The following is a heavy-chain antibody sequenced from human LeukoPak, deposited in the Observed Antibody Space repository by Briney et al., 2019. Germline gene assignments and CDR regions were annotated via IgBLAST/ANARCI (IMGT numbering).Heavy chain of an antibody. Sequence: GGSLRLSCAASGFTFSSYAMSWVRQAPGKGLEWVSFIYSDNTHYSDSVKGRFTISGDNSKNTLYLQMNSLRAEDTAVYYCARRAGAYSHPYDYWGQGTLVTVSS. CDR2: IYSDNT. CDR1: GFTFSSYA. J-gene: IGHJ4*02. CDR3: ARRAGAYSHPYDY. D-gene: IGHD4/OR15-4a*01. V-gene: IGHV3-53*01.